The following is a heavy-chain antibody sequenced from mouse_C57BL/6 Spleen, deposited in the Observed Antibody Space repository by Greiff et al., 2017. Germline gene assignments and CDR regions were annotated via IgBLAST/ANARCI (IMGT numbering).Heavy chain of an antibody. CDR1: GFNIKDDY. D-gene: IGHD2-1*01. CDR3: TTGYYGNYVGGYAMDY. CDR2: IAPENGDT. J-gene: IGHJ4*01. Sequence: VQLQQSGAELVRPGASVKLSCTASGFNIKDDYMHWVKQRPEQGLEWIGGIAPENGDTAYASKFQGKATITADTSSNTAYLQLSSLTSEDTAVYYCTTGYYGNYVGGYAMDYWGQGTSVTVSS. V-gene: IGHV14-4*01.